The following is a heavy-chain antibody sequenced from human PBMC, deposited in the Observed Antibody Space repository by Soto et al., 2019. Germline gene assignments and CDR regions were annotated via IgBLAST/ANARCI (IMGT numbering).Heavy chain of an antibody. CDR1: GFTFSSYD. D-gene: IGHD4-17*01. V-gene: IGHV3-23*01. CDR2: ISGSGESR. J-gene: IGHJ1*01. Sequence: XGSLRLSCAASGFTFSSYDISWVRQAPGKGLEWVSGISGSGESRYHADSVKGRFTISRDNSKNTLYLQMNSLRAEDTAIYYCAKAITNRLRVVEHWGQGTKVTVSS. CDR3: AKAITNRLRVVEH.